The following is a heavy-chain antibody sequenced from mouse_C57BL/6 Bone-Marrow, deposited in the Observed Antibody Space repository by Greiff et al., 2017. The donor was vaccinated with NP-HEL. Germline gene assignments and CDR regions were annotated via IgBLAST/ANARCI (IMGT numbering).Heavy chain of an antibody. CDR2: IYPRDGST. J-gene: IGHJ2*01. V-gene: IGHV1-78*01. Sequence: VQLQQSDAELVKPGASVKLSCKASGYTFTDYTIHWMKQRPEQGLDWIGYIYPRDGSTKYNEKFKGKATLTADKSSSTAYMQLNSLTSEDSAVYFCGRYRLLYYFDYWGQGTTLTVSS. D-gene: IGHD3-3*01. CDR1: GYTFTDYT. CDR3: GRYRLLYYFDY.